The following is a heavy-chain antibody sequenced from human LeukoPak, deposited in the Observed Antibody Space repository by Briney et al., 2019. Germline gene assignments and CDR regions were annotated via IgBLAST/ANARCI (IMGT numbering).Heavy chain of an antibody. J-gene: IGHJ4*02. CDR1: GYTFTNYW. CDR2: VYPGDSDSDT. CDR3: ARRDYYGSGSYWGAFDY. V-gene: IGHV5-51*01. Sequence: GESLKISCKGSGYTFTNYWIGWVRQMPRKGLEWMGVVYPGDSDSDTKYSPSFQGQVTISADKSISTAYLQWSSLKASDTAIYYCARRDYYGSGSYWGAFDYWGQGTLVTVSS. D-gene: IGHD3-10*01.